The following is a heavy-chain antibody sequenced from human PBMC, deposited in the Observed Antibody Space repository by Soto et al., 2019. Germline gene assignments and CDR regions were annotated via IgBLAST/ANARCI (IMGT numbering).Heavy chain of an antibody. V-gene: IGHV1-58*01. J-gene: IGHJ4*01. CDR2: IVVGSGNT. D-gene: IGHD3-22*01. CDR1: GFTFTSSA. CDR3: AARGYYDSSGYYVPRDY. Sequence: SVKVSCKASGFTFTSSAVQWVRQARGQRLEWIGWIVVGSGNTNYAQKFQERVTITRDMSTSTAYMELSSLRSEDTAVYYCAARGYYDSSGYYVPRDYWGQGTPVTVSS.